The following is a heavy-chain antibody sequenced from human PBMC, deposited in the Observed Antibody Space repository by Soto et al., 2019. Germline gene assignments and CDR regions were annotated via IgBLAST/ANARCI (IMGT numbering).Heavy chain of an antibody. J-gene: IGHJ4*01. CDR3: ARQGVHCSGGSCYRLFDY. V-gene: IGHV4-39*01. CDR2: IYYSGST. CDR1: GGSISSSSYY. Sequence: QLQLQASGPGLVKPSETLSLTCTVSGGSISSSSYYWGWIRQPPGKGLEWIGSIYYSGSTYYNPSLKSPVTISVDTSKSQFSLTLSSVTAADTAVYFCARQGVHCSGGSCYRLFDYCGQGTLVTVSS. D-gene: IGHD2-15*01.